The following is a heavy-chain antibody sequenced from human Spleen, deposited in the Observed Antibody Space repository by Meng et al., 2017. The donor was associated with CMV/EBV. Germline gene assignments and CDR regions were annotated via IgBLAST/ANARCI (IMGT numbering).Heavy chain of an antibody. Sequence: ASVKVSCKASGYTFTAHYFHWVRQAPGQGLEWMGWISPNNGNTFYSRNFQGRVTMTTDTSTSTVYMDLRSLTSDDTALYYCARGENLGIEVVPAAPLDHWGQGTLVTVSS. V-gene: IGHV1-18*04. CDR1: GYTFTAHY. CDR2: ISPNNGNT. D-gene: IGHD2-2*01. J-gene: IGHJ4*02. CDR3: ARGENLGIEVVPAAPLDH.